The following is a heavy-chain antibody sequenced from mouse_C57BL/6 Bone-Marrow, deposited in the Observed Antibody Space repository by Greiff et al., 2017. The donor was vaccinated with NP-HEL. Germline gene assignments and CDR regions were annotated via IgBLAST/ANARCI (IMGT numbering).Heavy chain of an antibody. Sequence: VQLQQPGAELVRPGTSVKLSCKASGYTFTSYWMHWVKQRPGQGLEWIGVIDPSDSYTNYNQKFKGKATLTVDTSSSTAYMQLSSLTAEDAAVYYCATYGSSFWGQGTLVTVSA. D-gene: IGHD1-1*01. CDR3: ATYGSSF. CDR1: GYTFTSYW. V-gene: IGHV1-59*01. CDR2: IDPSDSYT. J-gene: IGHJ3*01.